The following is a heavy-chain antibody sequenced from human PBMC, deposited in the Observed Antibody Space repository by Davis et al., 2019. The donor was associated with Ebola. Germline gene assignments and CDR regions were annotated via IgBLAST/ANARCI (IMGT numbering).Heavy chain of an antibody. CDR3: ARVMTTVTTGWFDP. J-gene: IGHJ5*02. D-gene: IGHD4-17*01. V-gene: IGHV4-39*07. Sequence: SETLSLTCTVSGCSISSSSYYWGWIRQPPGKGLEWIGSIHYSGSTYYNPSLKSRVTISVDTSKNQFSLKLSSVTAADTAVYYCARVMTTVTTGWFDPWGQGTLVTVSS. CDR2: IHYSGST. CDR1: GCSISSSSYY.